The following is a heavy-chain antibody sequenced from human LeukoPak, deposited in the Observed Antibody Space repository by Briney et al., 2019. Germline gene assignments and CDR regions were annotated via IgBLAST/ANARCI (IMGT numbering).Heavy chain of an antibody. CDR3: ASRGSRDYYYGMDV. V-gene: IGHV3-23*01. Sequence: GGSLRLSCAASGFTFSSYGMSWVRQAPGKGLEWVSAISGSGGSTYYADAVKGRFTISRDNSKNTLYLQMNSLRAEDTAVYYCASRGSRDYYYGMDVWGQGTTVTVSS. CDR1: GFTFSSYG. D-gene: IGHD3-10*01. J-gene: IGHJ6*02. CDR2: ISGSGGST.